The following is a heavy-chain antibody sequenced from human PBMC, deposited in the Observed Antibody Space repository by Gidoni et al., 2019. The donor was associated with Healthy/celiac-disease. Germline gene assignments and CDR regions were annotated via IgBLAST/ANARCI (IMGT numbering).Heavy chain of an antibody. V-gene: IGHV4-30-4*01. CDR1: GGSISSGDYY. CDR3: ARDCSLGWPGDGMDV. J-gene: IGHJ6*02. D-gene: IGHD7-27*01. Sequence: QVQLQESGPGLVQPSQTLSLTCTVSGGSISSGDYYWSWIRQPPGKGLEWIGYIYYSGSTYYNPSLKSRVTISVDTSKNQFSLKLSSVTAADTAVYYCARDCSLGWPGDGMDVWGQGTTVTVSS. CDR2: IYYSGST.